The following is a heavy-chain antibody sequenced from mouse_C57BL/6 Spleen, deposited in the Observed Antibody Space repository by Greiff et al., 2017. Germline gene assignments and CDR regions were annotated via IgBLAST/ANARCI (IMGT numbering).Heavy chain of an antibody. D-gene: IGHD2-2*01. J-gene: IGHJ2*01. CDR2: IHPNSGST. CDR3: AVYGYDGGDFDY. CDR1: GYTFTSYW. Sequence: QVQLKQPGAELVKPGASVKLSCKASGYTFTSYWMHWVKQRPGQGLEWIGMIHPNSGSTNYNEKFKSKATLTVDKSSSTAYMQLSSLSSEDSAVYYCAVYGYDGGDFDYWGQGTTLTVSS. V-gene: IGHV1-64*01.